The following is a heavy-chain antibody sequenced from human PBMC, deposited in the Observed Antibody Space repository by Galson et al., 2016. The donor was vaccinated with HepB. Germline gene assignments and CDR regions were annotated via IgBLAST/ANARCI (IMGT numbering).Heavy chain of an antibody. CDR2: IYSSGTT. CDR3: VRGPAAYSWFDP. J-gene: IGHJ5*02. CDR1: GGSISSGSFY. Sequence: TLSLTCSVSGGSISSGSFYWNWIRQPAGKGLEWIGHIYSSGTTNYNPSLKSRVTISIDTSKSQFSLKLSSVTAADTAVYYCVRGPAAYSWFDPWGQGTLVTVSS. D-gene: IGHD2-2*01. V-gene: IGHV4-61*09.